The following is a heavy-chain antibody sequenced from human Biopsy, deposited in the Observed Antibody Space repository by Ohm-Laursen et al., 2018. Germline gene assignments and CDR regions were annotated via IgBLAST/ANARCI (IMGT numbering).Heavy chain of an antibody. Sequence: SLRLSCSASRFTFSTYGMHWVRQAPGKGLEWVAVISFDGSDQRYADSVKGRFTISGDNSKNTLYLQMNSLRAEDTAVFYCVKDRGAAGTDYYYGMDVWGQGTTVTVSS. J-gene: IGHJ6*01. V-gene: IGHV3-30*18. CDR3: VKDRGAAGTDYYYGMDV. CDR2: ISFDGSDQ. CDR1: RFTFSTYG. D-gene: IGHD6-13*01.